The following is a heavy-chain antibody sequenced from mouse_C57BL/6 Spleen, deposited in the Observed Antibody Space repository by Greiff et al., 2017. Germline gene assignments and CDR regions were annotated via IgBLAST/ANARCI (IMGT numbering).Heavy chain of an antibody. D-gene: IGHD4-1*01. J-gene: IGHJ4*01. CDR3: AKKELGPYYAMDY. Sequence: QVQLQQSGPGLVQPSQSLSITCTVSGFSLTSYGVHWVRQSPGKGLEWLGVIWRGGSTDYNAAFMSRLSITKDNSKSQVFFKMNSLQADDTAIYYCAKKELGPYYAMDYWGQGTSVTVSS. V-gene: IGHV2-5*01. CDR2: IWRGGST. CDR1: GFSLTSYG.